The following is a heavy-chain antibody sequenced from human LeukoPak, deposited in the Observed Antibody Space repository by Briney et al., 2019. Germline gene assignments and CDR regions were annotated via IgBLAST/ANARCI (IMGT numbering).Heavy chain of an antibody. J-gene: IGHJ4*02. CDR3: AKQYDYVWNYFDY. CDR2: ISSNGGST. Sequence: GGSLRLSCAASGFTFSSYAMHWVRQAPGKGLEYVSAISSNGGSTYYANSVKGRLTISRDNSKNTLYLQMGSLRAEDMAVYYCAKQYDYVWNYFDYWGQGTLVTVSS. D-gene: IGHD3-16*01. V-gene: IGHV3-64*01. CDR1: GFTFSSYA.